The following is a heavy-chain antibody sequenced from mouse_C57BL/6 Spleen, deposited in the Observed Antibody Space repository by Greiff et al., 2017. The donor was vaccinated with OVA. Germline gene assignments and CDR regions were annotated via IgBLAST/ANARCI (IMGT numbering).Heavy chain of an antibody. Sequence: VKLMESGAELARPGASVKLSCKASGYTFTSYGISWVKQRTGQGLEWIGEIYPRSGNTYYNEKFKGKATLTADKSSSTAYMELRSLTSEDSAVYFCARGGGYYFDYWGQGTTLTVSS. CDR1: GYTFTSYG. V-gene: IGHV1-81*01. CDR2: IYPRSGNT. J-gene: IGHJ2*01. CDR3: ARGGGYYFDY.